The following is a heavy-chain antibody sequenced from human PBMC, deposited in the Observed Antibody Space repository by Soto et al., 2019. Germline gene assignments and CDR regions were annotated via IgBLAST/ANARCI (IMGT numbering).Heavy chain of an antibody. CDR3: ARKAQWLSDYRYRGMDF. Sequence: GGSLRLSCAACGYMFSSYEFNWVRMAPGKGLEWVSYINVGGATRRFADSVRGRFPISRDDAYGSLSLQMDRLRVADPAVCCSARKAQWLSDYRYRGMDFWSRVTSVTVSS. J-gene: IGHJ6*02. CDR1: GYMFSSYE. CDR2: INVGGATR. D-gene: IGHD6-19*01. V-gene: IGHV3-48*03.